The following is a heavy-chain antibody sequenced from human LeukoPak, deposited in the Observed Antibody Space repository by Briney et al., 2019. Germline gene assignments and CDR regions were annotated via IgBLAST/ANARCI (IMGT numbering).Heavy chain of an antibody. CDR2: ISGSGGST. CDR3: AKGPVKISSSWHYFDY. D-gene: IGHD6-13*01. Sequence: PGGSLRLSCAASGFTFSSYAMSWVRQAPGKGLECVSAISGSGGSTYYADSVKGRFTISRDNSKNTLYLQMNSLRAEDTAVYYCAKGPVKISSSWHYFDYWGQGTLVTVSS. CDR1: GFTFSSYA. J-gene: IGHJ4*02. V-gene: IGHV3-23*01.